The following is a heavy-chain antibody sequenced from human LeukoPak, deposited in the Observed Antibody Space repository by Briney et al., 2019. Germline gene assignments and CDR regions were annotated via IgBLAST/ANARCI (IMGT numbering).Heavy chain of an antibody. J-gene: IGHJ6*03. CDR2: INDSGRT. V-gene: IGHV4-34*01. CDR1: GGSFSGYL. Sequence: PSETLFLTCAVYGGSFSGYLWWCIRQPAGEVLEWIGEINDSGRTNYNPSLKSRVTTSVATSKNQFTLKLRSVTAADTAVYFCARLKEYSTSSRVGGMDVWGKGATVTVSS. CDR3: ARLKEYSTSSRVGGMDV. D-gene: IGHD6-6*01.